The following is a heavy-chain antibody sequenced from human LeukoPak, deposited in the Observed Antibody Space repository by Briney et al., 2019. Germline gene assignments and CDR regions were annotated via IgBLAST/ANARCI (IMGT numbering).Heavy chain of an antibody. Sequence: SETLSLTCAAYGGSFSGYYWTWIRQPPGKGLEGIGEIIHTGSTKYSPSLKSRVSISVDTSKNQFSLKLSSVTAADTAVYHCVRGVPDWAGFDPWGQGTLVTVSS. CDR1: GGSFSGYY. V-gene: IGHV4-34*01. J-gene: IGHJ5*02. D-gene: IGHD3-9*01. CDR2: IIHTGST. CDR3: VRGVPDWAGFDP.